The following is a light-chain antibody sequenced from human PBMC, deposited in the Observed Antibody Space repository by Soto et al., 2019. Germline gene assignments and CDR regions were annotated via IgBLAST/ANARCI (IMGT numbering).Light chain of an antibody. V-gene: IGKV1-27*01. CDR3: QRYNSGPLT. J-gene: IGKJ4*01. CDR2: AAY. CDR1: QGISDY. Sequence: DIQMTQFPSSLSAFVGDRFTITCLASQGISDYLAWYQQKPVKVPELLIYAAYSLQSGVTSRFSGSGSGTDFNLTISSLQPEDVATYYCQRYNSGPLTVGGATQVEIK.